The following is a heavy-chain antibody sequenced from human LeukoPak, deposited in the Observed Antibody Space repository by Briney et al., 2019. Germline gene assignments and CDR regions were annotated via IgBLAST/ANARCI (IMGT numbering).Heavy chain of an antibody. CDR2: IYYSGST. J-gene: IGHJ6*03. V-gene: IGHV4-39*01. CDR3: ASINGGTPFYYYMDV. Sequence: SETLSLTCTVSGGSISSSNYCWGWSRQPPGKGLERIGTIYYSGSTYYNPSLKSRVTISVDTSKNQFSLRLSSVTAADTAVYYCASINGGTPFYYYMDVWGKGTTVTVSS. CDR1: GGSISSSNYC. D-gene: IGHD3-16*01.